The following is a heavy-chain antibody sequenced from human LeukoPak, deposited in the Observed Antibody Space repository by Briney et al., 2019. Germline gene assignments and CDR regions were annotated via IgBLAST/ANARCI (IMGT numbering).Heavy chain of an antibody. Sequence: ASVKVSCKASGYTFTSYYMHWVRQAPGQGLEWMGIINPSGGSTSYAQKFQGRVTITRDTSASTAYMELSSLRSEDTAVYYCARSPAPAGHFQHWGQGTLVTVSS. CDR2: INPSGGST. CDR3: ARSPAPAGHFQH. J-gene: IGHJ1*01. D-gene: IGHD2-2*01. V-gene: IGHV1-46*01. CDR1: GYTFTSYY.